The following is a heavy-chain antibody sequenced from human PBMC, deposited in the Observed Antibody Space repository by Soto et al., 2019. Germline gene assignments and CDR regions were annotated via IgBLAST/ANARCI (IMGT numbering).Heavy chain of an antibody. CDR1: GFIFSGYG. J-gene: IGHJ4*02. Sequence: EVQLVESGGGWVQPGGSLRLSCAASGFIFSGYGMNWVRQAPGKGLEWVSYISSSSNTIYYRDSLKGRFTISRDNAKNSLFLRIDSLRAEDTAMYYCARVRGHCDSWGQGTRVTVSS. CDR3: ARVRGHCDS. CDR2: ISSSSNTI. V-gene: IGHV3-48*01.